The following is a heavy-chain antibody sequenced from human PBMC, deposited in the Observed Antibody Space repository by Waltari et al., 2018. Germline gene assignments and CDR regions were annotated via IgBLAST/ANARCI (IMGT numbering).Heavy chain of an antibody. V-gene: IGHV4-39*01. Sequence: QLQLQESGPGLVKPSETLSLTCTVSGGSISTNYNWGWIRQPPGKGLEWMGNMQYRGSTFYNPSLKSRVTISLDTSKNQFSLSLSSVSAADTAVYFCGRIAFGDDGGYFQHWGQGTLVTVSS. CDR2: MQYRGST. J-gene: IGHJ1*01. D-gene: IGHD4-17*01. CDR1: GGSISTNYN. CDR3: GRIAFGDDGGYFQH.